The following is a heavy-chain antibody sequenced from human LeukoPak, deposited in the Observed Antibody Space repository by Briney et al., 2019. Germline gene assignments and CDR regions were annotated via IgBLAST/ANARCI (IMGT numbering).Heavy chain of an antibody. CDR1: GGAICIGDYY. CDR2: IYYSGST. V-gene: IGHV4-30-4*01. D-gene: IGHD3-10*01. Sequence: PSETLSLTCTVSGGAICIGDYYCSWISQPPGKGLEWIGYIYYSGSTYYNPSLKSRITISVDTSKNQFSLKLSSVTAADTAVYYCARRAAAQPYYGSGNDAFDIWGQGTMVTVSS. CDR3: ARRAAAQPYYGSGNDAFDI. J-gene: IGHJ3*02.